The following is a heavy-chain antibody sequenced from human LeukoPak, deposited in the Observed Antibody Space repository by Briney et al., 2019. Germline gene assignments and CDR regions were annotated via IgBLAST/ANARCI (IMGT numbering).Heavy chain of an antibody. V-gene: IGHV1-69*13. CDR2: IIPIFGTA. J-gene: IGHJ5*02. Sequence: ASVKVSCKASGGTFSSYAISWVRQAPGQGLEWMGGIIPIFGTANYAQKFQDRVAITADEYTRTAYMELSSLRSEDTAVYYCARDYDRWFDPWGQGTLVTVS. CDR1: GGTFSSYA. CDR3: ARDYDRWFDP. D-gene: IGHD5-12*01.